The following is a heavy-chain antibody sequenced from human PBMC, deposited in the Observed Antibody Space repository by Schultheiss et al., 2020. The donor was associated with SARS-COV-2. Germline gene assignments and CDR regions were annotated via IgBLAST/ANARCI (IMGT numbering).Heavy chain of an antibody. CDR1: GYTFTSYG. CDR2: ISAYNGNT. Sequence: ASVKVSCKASGYTFTSYGISWVRQAPGQGLEWMGWISAYNGNTNYAQKLQGRVTMTTDTSTSTAYMGLRSLRSDDTAVYYCASAKLRFSDAFDIWGQGTMVTVSS. J-gene: IGHJ3*02. V-gene: IGHV1-18*01. D-gene: IGHD3-3*01. CDR3: ASAKLRFSDAFDI.